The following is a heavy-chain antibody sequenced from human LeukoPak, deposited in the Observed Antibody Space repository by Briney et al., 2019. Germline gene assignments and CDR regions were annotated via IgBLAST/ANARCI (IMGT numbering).Heavy chain of an antibody. Sequence: GASVKVSCKASGYTFTSYAMNWVRQAPGQGLEWMGYIKTNTGKTTYGQGFTGRFVFSLDTSVSTAYLQISSLKAEDTAVYYCARNSSSSFFGNWGQGTLVTVSS. D-gene: IGHD6-6*01. CDR1: GYTFTSYA. J-gene: IGHJ4*02. CDR3: ARNSSSSFFGN. V-gene: IGHV7-4-1*02. CDR2: IKTNTGKT.